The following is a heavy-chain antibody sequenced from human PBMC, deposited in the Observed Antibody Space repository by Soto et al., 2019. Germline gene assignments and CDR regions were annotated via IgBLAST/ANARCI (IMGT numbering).Heavy chain of an antibody. CDR1: GGTFSSYA. D-gene: IGHD2-2*01. Sequence: QVQLVQSGAEVKKPGSSVKVSCKASGGTFSSYAISWVRQAPGQGLEWMGGIIPIVGTANYAQKFQGRVTITADESTSTAYMELSSLRSEDTAVYYCARSIVVVPAALGWFDTWGQGTLVTVSS. J-gene: IGHJ5*02. CDR3: ARSIVVVPAALGWFDT. V-gene: IGHV1-69*01. CDR2: IIPIVGTA.